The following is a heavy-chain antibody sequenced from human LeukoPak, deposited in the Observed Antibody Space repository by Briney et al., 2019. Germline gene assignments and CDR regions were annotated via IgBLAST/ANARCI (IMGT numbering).Heavy chain of an antibody. CDR3: ARGSSNYTWGSPPVY. J-gene: IGHJ4*02. CDR2: ISGSGNTI. Sequence: GGSLRLSCAASGGTFSDNYMTWIRQPPGKGLEWLGHISGSGNTIYYADFMKGGFMIVRDSAKNSVYLQMSSMSHGDTGVYYCARGSSNYTWGSPPVYWGQGTLVTVSS. CDR1: GGTFSDNY. V-gene: IGHV3-11*04. D-gene: IGHD3-16*01.